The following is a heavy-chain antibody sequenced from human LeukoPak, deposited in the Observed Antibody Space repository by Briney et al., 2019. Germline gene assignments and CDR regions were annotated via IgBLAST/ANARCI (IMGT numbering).Heavy chain of an antibody. V-gene: IGHV3-48*01. CDR1: GFTFSSYS. CDR3: ARHCCSGPAKRVFDI. Sequence: GGSLRLSCAASGFTFSSYSMNWVRQAPGKGLEWVSYISSSSSTIYYADSVKGRFTISRDNAKNSLYLQMNSLRAEDTAVYYCARHCCSGPAKRVFDIWGQGSMVTVSS. CDR2: ISSSSSTI. J-gene: IGHJ3*02. D-gene: IGHD2-15*01.